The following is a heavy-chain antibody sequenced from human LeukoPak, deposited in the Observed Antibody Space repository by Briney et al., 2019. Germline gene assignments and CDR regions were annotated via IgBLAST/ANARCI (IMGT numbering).Heavy chain of an antibody. J-gene: IGHJ4*02. V-gene: IGHV4-39*01. CDR3: ARLTRPGGYQYYFDY. CDR2: IYYSGST. Sequence: SETLSLTCTVSGGSISSSSYYWGWIRQPPGKGLEWIGSIYYSGSTYYNPSLKSRVTISVDTSKNQFSLKLSSVTAADTAVYYCARLTRPGGYQYYFDYWGQGTLVTVSS. D-gene: IGHD5-12*01. CDR1: GGSISSSSYY.